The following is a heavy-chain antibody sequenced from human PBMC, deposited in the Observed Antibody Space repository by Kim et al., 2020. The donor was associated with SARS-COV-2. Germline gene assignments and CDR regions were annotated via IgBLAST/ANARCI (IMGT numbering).Heavy chain of an antibody. Sequence: ASVKVSCKASGYTFTSYGISWVRQAPGQGLEWMGWISAYNGNTNYAQKLQGRVTMTTDTSTSTAYMELRSLRSDDTAVYYCARRALYYGAQKTPEFDYWGQGTLVTVSS. V-gene: IGHV1-18*01. CDR1: GYTFTSYG. J-gene: IGHJ4*02. CDR3: ARRALYYGAQKTPEFDY. CDR2: ISAYNGNT. D-gene: IGHD4-17*01.